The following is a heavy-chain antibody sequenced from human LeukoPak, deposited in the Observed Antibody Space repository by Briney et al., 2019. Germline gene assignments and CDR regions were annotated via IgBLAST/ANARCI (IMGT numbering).Heavy chain of an antibody. Sequence: PSETLSLTCAVSGGSISSGSFYWSWIRQPPGKGPEWIGYIYYSGSTNYNPSLKSRLTISVDTSKNQFSLKLTSVSAADTAVYYCARVRQQFVPDSAYFDPWGQGTLVTVSS. CDR3: ARVRQQFVPDSAYFDP. D-gene: IGHD1-26*01. CDR1: GGSISSGSFY. V-gene: IGHV4-61*01. CDR2: IYYSGST. J-gene: IGHJ5*02.